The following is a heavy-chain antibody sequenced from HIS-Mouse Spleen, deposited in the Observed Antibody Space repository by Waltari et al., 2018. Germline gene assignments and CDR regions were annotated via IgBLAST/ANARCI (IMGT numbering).Heavy chain of an antibody. CDR3: AREIPYSSSWYDWYFDL. D-gene: IGHD6-13*01. J-gene: IGHJ2*01. CDR2: IYYSGST. CDR1: GGSISSSSYY. V-gene: IGHV4-39*07. Sequence: QLQLQESGPGLVKPSETLSLTCTVSGGSISSSSYYWAWIRKPPGKGLGWIGNIYYSGSTYYNPYLKSRVTISVDTSKNQFSLKLSSVTAADTAVYYCAREIPYSSSWYDWYFDLWGRGTLVTVSS.